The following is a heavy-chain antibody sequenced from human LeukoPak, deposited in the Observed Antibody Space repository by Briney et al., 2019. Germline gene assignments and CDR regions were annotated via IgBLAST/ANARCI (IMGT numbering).Heavy chain of an antibody. CDR2: IYTSGST. CDR3: ARDRSIAAHYIDY. D-gene: IGHD6-6*01. CDR1: GGSISSGSYY. V-gene: IGHV4-61*02. Sequence: SETLSLTCTVSGGSISSGSYYWSWIRQPAGKGLEWIGRIYTSGSTNYNPSLKSRVTISVDTSKNQFSLKLSSVTAADTAVYYCARDRSIAAHYIDYWGQGTLVTVSS. J-gene: IGHJ4*02.